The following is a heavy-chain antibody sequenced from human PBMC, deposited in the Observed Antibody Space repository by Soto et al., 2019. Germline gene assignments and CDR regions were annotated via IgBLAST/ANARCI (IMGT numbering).Heavy chain of an antibody. CDR3: AKMGFWQQLED. D-gene: IGHD6-13*01. J-gene: IGHJ4*02. CDR2: ISWNSGSI. V-gene: IGHV3-9*01. Sequence: EVQLVESGGGLVQPGRSLRLSCAASGFTFDDYAMHWVRQAPGKGLEWVSGISWNSGSIGYADSVKGRFTISRDNAKNSLYLQMNSLRAEDTALYYCAKMGFWQQLEDWGQGTLVTVSS. CDR1: GFTFDDYA.